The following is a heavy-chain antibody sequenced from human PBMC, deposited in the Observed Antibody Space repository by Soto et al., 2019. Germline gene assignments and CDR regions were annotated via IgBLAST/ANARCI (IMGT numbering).Heavy chain of an antibody. CDR1: GLTSGTYA. D-gene: IGHD6-6*01. J-gene: IGHJ4*02. CDR3: AREYRTSSQFDY. V-gene: IGHV3-23*01. Sequence: GGSLRLSCAASGLTSGTYAMSWVRQAPGKGLEWVSSITGSGGTTDYADSVKGRFTISRDTSRNTLYLQMSRLSVDDTAIYCCAREYRTSSQFDYWGQGTLVTVSS. CDR2: ITGSGGTT.